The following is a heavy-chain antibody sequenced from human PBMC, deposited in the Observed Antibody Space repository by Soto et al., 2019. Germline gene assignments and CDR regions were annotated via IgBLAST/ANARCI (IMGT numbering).Heavy chain of an antibody. J-gene: IGHJ4*02. CDR3: VLGHRVMVGNNPGLDY. Sequence: GASVKVSCKASGYTFTDFYMPWVRRAPGQVLEWMGWVNPNTGVTRYSQKFQDRVTMTRDTSINTAYVELSSLTSDDTAVYYCVLGHRVMVGNNPGLDYWGQGTLVTVSS. V-gene: IGHV1-2*02. CDR1: GYTFTDFY. D-gene: IGHD2-15*01. CDR2: VNPNTGVT.